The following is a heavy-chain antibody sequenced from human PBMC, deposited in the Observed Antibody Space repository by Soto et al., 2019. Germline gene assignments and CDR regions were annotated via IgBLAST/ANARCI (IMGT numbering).Heavy chain of an antibody. CDR3: ARDLNGVWSKYYFDY. D-gene: IGHD2-8*01. Sequence: PGGSLRLSCAASGFTFSSYSMNWVRQAPGKGLEWVSSISSSSSYIYYADSVKGRFTISRDNAKNSLYLQMNSLRAEDTAVYYCARDLNGVWSKYYFDYWGQGTLVTVSS. V-gene: IGHV3-21*01. CDR2: ISSSSSYI. J-gene: IGHJ4*02. CDR1: GFTFSSYS.